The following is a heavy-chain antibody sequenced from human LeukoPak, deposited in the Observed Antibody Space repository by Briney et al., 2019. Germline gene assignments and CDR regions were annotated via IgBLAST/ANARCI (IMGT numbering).Heavy chain of an antibody. V-gene: IGHV3-7*01. CDR3: ARDGTAAGLYFDL. CDR2: IKQNGGEK. J-gene: IGHJ4*01. D-gene: IGHD6-13*01. CDR1: GFTFANYW. Sequence: GGSLKLSCAVSGFTFANYWMNWVRQAPGKGLEWVASIKQNGGEKSYVDSVKGRFTISRDNAKNSLYLQMSSLRAEDTAVYYCARDGTAAGLYFDLWGQGTLVTVSS.